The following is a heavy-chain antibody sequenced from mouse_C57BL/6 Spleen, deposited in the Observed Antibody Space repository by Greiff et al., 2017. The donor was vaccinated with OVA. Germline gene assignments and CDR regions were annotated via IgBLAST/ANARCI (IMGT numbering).Heavy chain of an antibody. V-gene: IGHV7-3*01. CDR2: IRNKANGYTT. CDR1: GFTFTAYY. CDR3: ARGLYYGSSYENYFDD. Sequence: EVKLLESGGGLVQPGGSLSLSCAASGFTFTAYYMSWVRQPPGKALEWFGFIRNKANGYTTEYSSSVKGRFTISRDNSQSILYLQMHALRATDKATYYCARGLYYGSSYENYFDDWGKGTTLTVAS. J-gene: IGHJ2*01. D-gene: IGHD1-1*01.